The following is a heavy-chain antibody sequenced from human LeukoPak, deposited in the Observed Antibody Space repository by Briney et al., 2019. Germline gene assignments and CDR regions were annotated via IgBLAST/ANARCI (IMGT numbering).Heavy chain of an antibody. D-gene: IGHD4-17*01. CDR2: IYFSETT. V-gene: IGHV4-59*11. CDR3: ASIYEYGDHFT. J-gene: IGHJ4*02. Sequence: PSETLSLTCSVSGAPLRSHYWTWIRQSPGTGLEWIGHIYFSETTKYNPSLKSRASISADISKNQFYLNLRSVTAADTAVYYCASIYEYGDHFTWGQGAQVVVSS. CDR1: GAPLRSHY.